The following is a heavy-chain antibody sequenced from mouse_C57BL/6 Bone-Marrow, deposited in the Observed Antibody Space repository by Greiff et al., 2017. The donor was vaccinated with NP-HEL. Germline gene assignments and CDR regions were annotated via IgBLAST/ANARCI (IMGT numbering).Heavy chain of an antibody. CDR2: IYPRSGNT. D-gene: IGHD1-1*01. CDR1: GYTFTSYG. V-gene: IGHV1-81*01. J-gene: IGHJ2*01. Sequence: VQLQQSGAELVRPGASVKLSCKASGYTFTSYGISWVKQSTGQGLEWIGEIYPRSGNTYYNEKFKGKATLTADKSSSTAYMELRSLTSEDSAVYFCAKGLITTLDYWGQGTTLTVSS. CDR3: AKGLITTLDY.